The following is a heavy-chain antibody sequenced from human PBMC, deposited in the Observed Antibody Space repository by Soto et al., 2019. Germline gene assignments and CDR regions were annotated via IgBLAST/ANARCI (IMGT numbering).Heavy chain of an antibody. V-gene: IGHV1-8*01. D-gene: IGHD2-15*01. J-gene: IGHJ4*02. CDR2: MNPNSGNT. CDR1: GYTFTSYD. CDR3: ARINPYRGGYLDY. Sequence: ASVKVSCKASGYTFTSYDINWVRQATGQGLEWMGWMNPNSGNTGYAQKFQGRVTMTRNTSISTAYMELSSLRSEDTAVYYCARINPYRGGYLDYWGQGTLVTVSS.